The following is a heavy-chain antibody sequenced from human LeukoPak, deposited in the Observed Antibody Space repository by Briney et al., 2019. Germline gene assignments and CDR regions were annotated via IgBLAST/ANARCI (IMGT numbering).Heavy chain of an antibody. J-gene: IGHJ5*02. CDR3: AKNRGYYGFWGGSHSLEHWFDP. Sequence: GGSLRLSCAASGFPFNSYAMSWVRQAPGKGLEWVAAISGSGGSTYYADYVKGRFTISRDNSKNTLYLQMNSLRAEGTAVYYCAKNRGYYGFWGGSHSLEHWFDPWGQGTLVTVSP. CDR2: ISGSGGST. CDR1: GFPFNSYA. D-gene: IGHD3-3*01. V-gene: IGHV3-23*01.